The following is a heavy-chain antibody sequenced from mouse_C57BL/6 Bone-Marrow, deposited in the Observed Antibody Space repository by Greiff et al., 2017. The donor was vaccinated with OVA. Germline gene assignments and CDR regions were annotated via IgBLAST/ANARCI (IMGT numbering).Heavy chain of an antibody. J-gene: IGHJ4*01. CDR1: GYTFTSYW. CDR3: ARPYDYDRDYYAMDY. D-gene: IGHD2-4*01. Sequence: QVQLQQPGAELVKPGASVKLSCKASGYTFTSYWMHWVKQRPGQGLEWIGMIHPNSGSTNYNEKFKSKATLTVDKSSSTAYMQLSSLTSEDSAVYYCARPYDYDRDYYAMDYWGQGISVTVSS. V-gene: IGHV1-64*01. CDR2: IHPNSGST.